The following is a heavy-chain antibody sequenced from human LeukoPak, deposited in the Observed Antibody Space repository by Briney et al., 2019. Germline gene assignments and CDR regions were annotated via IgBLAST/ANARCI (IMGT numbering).Heavy chain of an antibody. CDR2: LHFSGTP. CDR1: DDSISTNRYY. V-gene: IGHV4-39*01. J-gene: IGHJ4*02. D-gene: IGHD2-21*01. Sequence: SETLTLTCTVSDDSISTNRYYWSWIRQPPGKGLECIGTLHFSGTPYYSPSLNSRISISVDTSKKQFSLKLRSVTATDTAVYDCTRGGDPYKVGNFWGQGTLVTVSS. CDR3: TRGGDPYKVGNF.